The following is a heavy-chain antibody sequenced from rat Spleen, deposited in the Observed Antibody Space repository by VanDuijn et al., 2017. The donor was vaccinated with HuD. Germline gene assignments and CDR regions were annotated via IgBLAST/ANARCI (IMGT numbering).Heavy chain of an antibody. Sequence: EVQLVESDGGLVQPGRSLKLSCAVSGFIFSDYYMAWVRQAPTKGLEWVATINYDGTSTFYRDSVKARFTISRDNAKSTLYLQMDSLRSEDTATYYCARRDYGLFDYWGQGVMVTVSS. D-gene: IGHD1-3*01. J-gene: IGHJ2*01. V-gene: IGHV5-29*01. CDR2: INYDGTST. CDR1: GFIFSDYY. CDR3: ARRDYGLFDY.